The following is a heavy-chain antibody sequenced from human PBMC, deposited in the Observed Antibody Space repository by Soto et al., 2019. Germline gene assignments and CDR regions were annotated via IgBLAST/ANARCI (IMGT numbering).Heavy chain of an antibody. CDR3: ARGKDYYYYGMDV. J-gene: IGHJ6*02. V-gene: IGHV2-70*01. CDR1: GFSLSTSGMC. Sequence: SVPTLVNPTPTLTLTCPFSGFSLSTSGMCVSWIRQPPGKALEWRALIDWDDDKYYSTSLKTRLTISKDTSKNQVVLTMTNMDPVDTATYYCARGKDYYYYGMDVWGQGTTVTVSS. CDR2: IDWDDDK.